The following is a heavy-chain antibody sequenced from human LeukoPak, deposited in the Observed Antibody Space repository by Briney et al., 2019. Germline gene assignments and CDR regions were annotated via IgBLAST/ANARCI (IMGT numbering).Heavy chain of an antibody. CDR2: ISYDGSNK. CDR3: ARDGLP. Sequence: PGRSLRLSCAASGFTFSSYAMHWVRQAPGKGLEWVAVISYDGSNKYYADSVKGRFTISRDNSKNTLYLQMNSLGAEDTAVYYCARDGLPWGQGTLVTVSS. CDR1: GFTFSSYA. V-gene: IGHV3-30-3*01. J-gene: IGHJ5*02.